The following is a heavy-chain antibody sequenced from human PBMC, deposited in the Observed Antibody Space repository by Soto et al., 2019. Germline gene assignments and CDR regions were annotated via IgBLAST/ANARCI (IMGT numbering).Heavy chain of an antibody. CDR2: INPNSGGT. CDR1: GYTFTGYY. D-gene: IGHD3-10*01. J-gene: IGHJ5*02. CDR3: ARDVGPLYGSGSYSNWFDP. Sequence: EASVKVSCKASGYTFTGYYMHWVLQAPGQGLEWMGWINPNSGGTNYAQKFQGRVTMTRDTSISTAYMELSRLRSDDTAVYYCARDVGPLYGSGSYSNWFDPWGQGTLVTVSS. V-gene: IGHV1-2*02.